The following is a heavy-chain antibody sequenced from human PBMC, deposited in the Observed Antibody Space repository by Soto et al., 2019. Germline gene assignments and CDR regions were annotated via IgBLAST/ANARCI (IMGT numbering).Heavy chain of an antibody. V-gene: IGHV4-59*01. CDR1: GGSISSYY. Sequence: PSETLSLTCTVSGGSISSYYWSWIRQPPGKGLEWIGYIYYSGSTNYNPSLKSRVTISVDTSKNQFSLKLSSVTAADTAVYYCARGVMETYYDFWSGYNKTSYYMDVWGKGTTVTVSS. CDR3: ARGVMETYYDFWSGYNKTSYYMDV. CDR2: IYYSGST. J-gene: IGHJ6*03. D-gene: IGHD3-3*01.